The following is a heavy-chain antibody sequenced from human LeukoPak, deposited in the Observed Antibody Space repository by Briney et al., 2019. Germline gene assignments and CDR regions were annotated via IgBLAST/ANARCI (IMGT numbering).Heavy chain of an antibody. V-gene: IGHV3-30-3*01. CDR3: ARAPGGLHGDYSPIGY. D-gene: IGHD4-17*01. CDR2: TSDDGSAK. CDR1: GFTFSSYA. J-gene: IGHJ4*02. Sequence: GGSLRLSCAASGFTFSSYAMHWVRQAPGKGLQWLALTSDDGSAKYYADSVKGRFTISRDNSQNTLYLQMNSLRAEETAMYYCARAPGGLHGDYSPIGYWGQGTLVTVSS.